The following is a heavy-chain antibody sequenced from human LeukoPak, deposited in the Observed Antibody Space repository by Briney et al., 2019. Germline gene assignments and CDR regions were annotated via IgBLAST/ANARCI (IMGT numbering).Heavy chain of an antibody. J-gene: IGHJ4*02. CDR1: GYTFTSYD. V-gene: IGHV1-8*01. CDR3: ARHVNIVASLDY. CDR2: MNPNSGNT. Sequence: GASVKVSCKASGYTFTSYDINWVRQATGQGLEWMGWMNPNSGNTGYAQKFQGRVTMTRNTSISTAYMELSSLRSEDTAVYYCARHVNIVASLDYWGQGTLVTVPS. D-gene: IGHD5-12*01.